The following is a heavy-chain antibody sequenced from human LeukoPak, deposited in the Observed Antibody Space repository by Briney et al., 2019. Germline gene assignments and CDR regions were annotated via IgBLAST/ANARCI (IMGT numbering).Heavy chain of an antibody. J-gene: IGHJ5*02. CDR1: GDTVSRNTAA. CDR3: AREGSSGRFDP. CDR2: TYYSSKWYN. V-gene: IGHV6-1*01. D-gene: IGHD6-25*01. Sequence: SQTLSLTCVISGDTVSRNTAAWICLSHSPWRVREWLRRTYYSSKWYNDYALSVKSRIIINPDASKNLFSLQLNSVIPEDTAVYYCAREGSSGRFDPWGQGTLVTVSS.